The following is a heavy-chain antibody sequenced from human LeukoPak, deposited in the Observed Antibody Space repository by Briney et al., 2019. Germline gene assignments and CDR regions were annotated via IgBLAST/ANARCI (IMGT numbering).Heavy chain of an antibody. V-gene: IGHV5-51*01. Sequence: GESLKISCTGSGYSFTSYWIGLVRQMPGKGLEWMGIIYPGDSDTRYSPSFQGQVTISVDKSISTAYLHWSSLKASDTAMYYCARSWVAGYGTVLDYWGQGTLVTVSS. CDR1: GYSFTSYW. J-gene: IGHJ4*02. D-gene: IGHD6-19*01. CDR2: IYPGDSDT. CDR3: ARSWVAGYGTVLDY.